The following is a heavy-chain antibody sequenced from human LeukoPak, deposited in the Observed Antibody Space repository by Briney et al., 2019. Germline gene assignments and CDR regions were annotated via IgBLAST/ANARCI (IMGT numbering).Heavy chain of an antibody. V-gene: IGHV4-34*01. D-gene: IGHD3-22*01. Sequence: SETLSLTCAVYGGSFSGYYWSWIRQPLGKGLEWIGEINHSGSTNYNPSLKSRVTISVDTSKNQFSLKLSSVTAADTAVYYCARAFYDSSPTGAFDIWGQGTMVTVSS. CDR3: ARAFYDSSPTGAFDI. J-gene: IGHJ3*02. CDR1: GGSFSGYY. CDR2: INHSGST.